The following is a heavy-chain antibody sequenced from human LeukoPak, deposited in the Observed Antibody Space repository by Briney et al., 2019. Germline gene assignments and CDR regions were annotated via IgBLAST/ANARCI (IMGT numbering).Heavy chain of an antibody. V-gene: IGHV4-30-2*01. CDR2: IYHSGST. CDR1: GFTFNNYA. J-gene: IGHJ4*02. Sequence: LRLSCAGSGFTFNNYAMSWVRQTPRKGLEWIGYIYHSGSTYYNPSLKSRVTISVDRSKNQFSLKLSSVTAADTAVYYCANFDYWGQGTLVTVSS. CDR3: ANFDY.